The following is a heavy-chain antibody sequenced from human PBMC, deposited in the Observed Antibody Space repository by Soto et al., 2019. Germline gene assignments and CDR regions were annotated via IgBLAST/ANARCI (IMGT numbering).Heavy chain of an antibody. Sequence: PWGSLRLSCAASGFTFCSYAMSLVRQGPGKGLEWVSGISGSGGSTYYADFVKGRFTISRDKSKNTLYLQMNSLRAEDTAVYYCAKDIVVVVAAGDAFDIWGQGTMVTVSS. D-gene: IGHD2-15*01. J-gene: IGHJ3*02. V-gene: IGHV3-23*01. CDR1: GFTFCSYA. CDR2: ISGSGGST. CDR3: AKDIVVVVAAGDAFDI.